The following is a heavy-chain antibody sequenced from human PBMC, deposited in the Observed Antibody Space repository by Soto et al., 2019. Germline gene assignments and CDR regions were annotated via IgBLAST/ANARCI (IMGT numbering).Heavy chain of an antibody. CDR1: GGSISSGDYY. CDR3: AREVNRYCSSTSCPTPSI. CDR2: IYYSGST. V-gene: IGHV4-30-4*01. D-gene: IGHD2-2*01. J-gene: IGHJ4*02. Sequence: LSLTCTVSGGSISSGDYYWSWIRQPPGKGLEWIGYIYYSGSTYYNPSLKSRVTISVDTSKNQFSLKLSSVTAADTAVYYCAREVNRYCSSTSCPTPSIWGQGTLVTVSS.